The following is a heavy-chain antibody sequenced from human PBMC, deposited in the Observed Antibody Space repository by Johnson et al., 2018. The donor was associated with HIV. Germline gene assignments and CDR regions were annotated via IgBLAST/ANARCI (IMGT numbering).Heavy chain of an antibody. CDR2: IYSGGST. D-gene: IGHD2-8*01. Sequence: VQLVESGGGVVQPGRSLRLSCAASGFTFSSYAVYWVRQAPGKGLEWVSVIYSGGSTYYADSVKGRFTISRDNSKNTLYLQMNSLRAEDTAVYYCTTDVAWSYAFDIWGQGTMVTVSS. V-gene: IGHV3-66*01. CDR1: GFTFSSYA. J-gene: IGHJ3*02. CDR3: TTDVAWSYAFDI.